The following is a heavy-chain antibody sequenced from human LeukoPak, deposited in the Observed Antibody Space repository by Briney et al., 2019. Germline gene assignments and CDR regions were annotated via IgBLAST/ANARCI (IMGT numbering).Heavy chain of an antibody. Sequence: ASVKVSCKVSGYTLTELSMHWVRQAPGKGLEWMGGFDPEDGETIYAQKFQGRVTMTEDTSTDTAYMELSSLRSEDTAVYYCARGELGYYGMDVWGKGTTVTVSS. V-gene: IGHV1-24*01. CDR1: GYTLTELS. CDR2: FDPEDGET. J-gene: IGHJ6*04. CDR3: ARGELGYYGMDV. D-gene: IGHD6-13*01.